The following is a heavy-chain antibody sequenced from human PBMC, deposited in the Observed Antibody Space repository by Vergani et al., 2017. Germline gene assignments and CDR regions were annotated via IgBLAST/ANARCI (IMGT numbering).Heavy chain of an antibody. D-gene: IGHD6-6*01. Sequence: QVQLVESGGGVVQPGRSLRLSCAASGFTFSSYAMHWVRQAPGKGLEWVAVISYDGSNKYYADSVKGRFTISRDNSKNTLYLQMNSLRAEDTAVYYCARVPAFSEYSSSSDAFDIWGQGTMVTVSS. V-gene: IGHV3-30-3*01. CDR3: ARVPAFSEYSSSSDAFDI. CDR2: ISYDGSNK. CDR1: GFTFSSYA. J-gene: IGHJ3*02.